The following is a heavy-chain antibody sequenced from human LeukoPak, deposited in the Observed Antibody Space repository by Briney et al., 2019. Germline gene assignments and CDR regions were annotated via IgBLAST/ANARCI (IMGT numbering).Heavy chain of an antibody. CDR1: GFTFSVYW. CDR2: VSGDGNRS. V-gene: IGHV3-74*01. Sequence: GGSLRLSCAASGFTFSVYWIYWVRQAPGKGLVWVSRVSGDGNRSTYADSVKGRFTISRDNAKNTVYLQMNSLRAEDTAVYYCARTYCGGDCYGYFQHWGQGTLVTLSS. D-gene: IGHD2-21*02. CDR3: ARTYCGGDCYGYFQH. J-gene: IGHJ1*01.